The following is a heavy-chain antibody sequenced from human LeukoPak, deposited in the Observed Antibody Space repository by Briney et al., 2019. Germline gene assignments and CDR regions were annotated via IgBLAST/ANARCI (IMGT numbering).Heavy chain of an antibody. CDR2: IRYDGSNK. Sequence: GGSLRLSCAASGFTFNSYGMHWVRQAPGKGLEWVAFIRYDGSNKYYADSVKGRFTISRDNAKNTLYLQMNGLRAEDTAVYYCATNQDFGVVIDIWGQGTMVTVSS. D-gene: IGHD3-3*01. V-gene: IGHV3-30*02. CDR3: ATNQDFGVVIDI. CDR1: GFTFNSYG. J-gene: IGHJ3*02.